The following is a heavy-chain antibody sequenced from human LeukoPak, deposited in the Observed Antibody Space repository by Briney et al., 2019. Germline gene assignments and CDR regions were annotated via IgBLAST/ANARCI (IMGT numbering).Heavy chain of an antibody. V-gene: IGHV4-34*01. CDR1: GGSFSGYY. D-gene: IGHD3-3*01. CDR2: INHSGNT. J-gene: IGHJ4*02. CDR3: ARGPKITIFGVVKRAYFDY. Sequence: SETLSLTCAVYGGSFSGYYWSWIRQPPGKGLEWIGEINHSGNTNYNPSLKSRVTISVDTSKNQFSLKLSSVTAADTAVYYCARGPKITIFGVVKRAYFDYWGQGTLVTVSS.